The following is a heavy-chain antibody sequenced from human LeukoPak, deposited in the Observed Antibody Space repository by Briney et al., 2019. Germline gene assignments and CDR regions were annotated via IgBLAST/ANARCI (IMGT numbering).Heavy chain of an antibody. J-gene: IGHJ6*02. Sequence: SDPLSLTCGVSGGSISNSDYYWGWIRQPPGKGLEWIGSIYYSGSTHYNPSLKSRVTISVDTSKNQFSLNLSSVTAADTAVYYCAGVDTAMVYYAMDGWGQGTTVTVSS. CDR3: AGVDTAMVYYAMDG. V-gene: IGHV4-39*02. CDR2: IYYSGST. D-gene: IGHD5-18*01. CDR1: GGSISNSDYY.